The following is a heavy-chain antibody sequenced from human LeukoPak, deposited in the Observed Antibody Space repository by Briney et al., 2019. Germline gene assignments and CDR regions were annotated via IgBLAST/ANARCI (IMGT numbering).Heavy chain of an antibody. CDR2: INPNSGGT. Sequence: ASVKVSCKASGYTFTGYYMHWVRQAPGQGLEWMGWINPNSGGTNYAQMLQGRVTMTTDTSTSTAYMELRSLRSDDTAVYYCARVIFGVVPIDYWGQGTLVTVSS. CDR1: GYTFTGYY. CDR3: ARVIFGVVPIDY. J-gene: IGHJ4*02. V-gene: IGHV1-2*02. D-gene: IGHD3-3*01.